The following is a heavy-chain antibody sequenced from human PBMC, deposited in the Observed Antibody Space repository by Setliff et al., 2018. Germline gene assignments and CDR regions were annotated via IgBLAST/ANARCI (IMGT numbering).Heavy chain of an antibody. CDR1: GYSFTRYW. Sequence: PGESLKISCKGSGYSFTRYWIGWVRQMPGKGLEWMGIIYPSDSDTRYSPSFQGQVTISADKSISPAYLQWSSLKASDTAMYYCARRQGANWGSDYYYGMDVWGQGTTVTVSS. V-gene: IGHV5-51*01. D-gene: IGHD7-27*01. CDR3: ARRQGANWGSDYYYGMDV. J-gene: IGHJ6*02. CDR2: IYPSDSDT.